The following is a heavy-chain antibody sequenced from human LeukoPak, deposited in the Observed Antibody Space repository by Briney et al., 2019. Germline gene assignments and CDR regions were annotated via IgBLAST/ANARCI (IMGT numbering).Heavy chain of an antibody. J-gene: IGHJ4*02. CDR2: IYHSGST. CDR1: GYSISSGYY. CDR3: ARRWGGATSGFDY. Sequence: PSETLSLTCAVSGYSISSGYYWGWIRQPPGKGLEWIGSIYHSGSTYYNPSLKSRVTISVDTSKNQFSLNLSSVTATDTAVYYCARRWGGATSGFDYWGQGTLVTVSS. D-gene: IGHD1-26*01. V-gene: IGHV4-38-2*01.